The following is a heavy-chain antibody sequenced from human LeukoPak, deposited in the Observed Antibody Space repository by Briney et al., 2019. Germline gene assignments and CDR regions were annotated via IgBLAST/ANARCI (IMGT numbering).Heavy chain of an antibody. J-gene: IGHJ6*02. CDR1: GYTFTSYG. V-gene: IGHV1-18*01. D-gene: IGHD3-22*01. CDR2: ISAYNGNT. CDR3: ARVVRDLKHSASYYYDSSGYLYYYYGMDV. Sequence: GASVKVSCKASGYTFTSYGISWVRQAPGQGLEWMGWISAYNGNTNYAQKLQGRVTMTTDTSTSTAYMELRSLRSDDTAVYYCARVVRDLKHSASYYYDSSGYLYYYYGMDVWGQGTTVTVSS.